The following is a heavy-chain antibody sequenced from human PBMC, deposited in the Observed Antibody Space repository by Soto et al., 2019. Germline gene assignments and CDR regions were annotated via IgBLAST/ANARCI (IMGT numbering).Heavy chain of an antibody. D-gene: IGHD3-3*01. V-gene: IGHV3-48*02. CDR3: ARLYYDYV. Sequence: GSLRLSCAASGYTFSTYSMNWVRQAPGKGLEWVAYISYDSETTSYADSVKGRFTISRDDAKNSLYLQMNSLRDEDSAIYYCARLYYDYVWGQGTTVTVSS. CDR1: GYTFSTYS. J-gene: IGHJ6*02. CDR2: ISYDSETT.